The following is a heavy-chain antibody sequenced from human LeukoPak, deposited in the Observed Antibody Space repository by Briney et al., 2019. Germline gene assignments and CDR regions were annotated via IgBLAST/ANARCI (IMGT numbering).Heavy chain of an antibody. Sequence: PGGSLRLSCAASGFTFDDYAMHWVRQAPGKGLEWVTGISWNSGSIGYADSVKGRFTISRDNAKNSLYLQMNSLRAEDTAVYHCARWDLMVANGGFDYWGQGTLVTVSS. J-gene: IGHJ4*02. CDR3: ARWDLMVANGGFDY. V-gene: IGHV3-9*01. CDR1: GFTFDDYA. D-gene: IGHD4-23*01. CDR2: ISWNSGSI.